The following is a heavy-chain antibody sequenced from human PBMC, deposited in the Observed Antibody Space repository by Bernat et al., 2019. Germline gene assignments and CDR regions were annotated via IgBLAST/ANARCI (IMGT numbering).Heavy chain of an antibody. CDR1: GFTVSSNY. Sequence: EVRLVESGGALVQLGGSLRLSCAASGFTVSSNYMSWVRQAPGKGLEWVSIIYSGGSTDYTDSVKGRFTIFRDNSRNTFYLQMNNLGGDDTAVYYCVRRHTYGVDWGQGTLVTVSS. CDR3: VRRHTYGVD. CDR2: IYSGGST. V-gene: IGHV3-66*01. J-gene: IGHJ1*01. D-gene: IGHD5-18*01.